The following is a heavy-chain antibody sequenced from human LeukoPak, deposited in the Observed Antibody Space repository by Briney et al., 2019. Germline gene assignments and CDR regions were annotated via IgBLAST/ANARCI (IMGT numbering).Heavy chain of an antibody. V-gene: IGHV4-4*07. CDR1: GGSISSYY. J-gene: IGHJ5*02. D-gene: IGHD3-10*01. CDR2: IYTSGST. Sequence: TSETLSLTCTVSGGSISSYYWSWIRQPAGKGLEWIGRIYTSGSTNYNPSLKSRVTMSVDTSKNQFSLKLGSVTAADTAVYYCARDLNVGVLGRVRGDSHWFDPWGQGTLVTVSS. CDR3: ARDLNVGVLGRVRGDSHWFDP.